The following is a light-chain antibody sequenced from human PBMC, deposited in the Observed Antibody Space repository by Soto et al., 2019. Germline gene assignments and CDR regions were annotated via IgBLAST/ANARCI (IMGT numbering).Light chain of an antibody. Sequence: IVLTQSPGTLSLSPWERATLSCRASQSVSSHLAWYQQKPGQAPRLLIYNATNRATGIPDRFSGSGSGTDFTLTISRLEPEDFAVYYCQKYSSTPRSFGQGTKVDIK. CDR2: NAT. CDR1: QSVSSH. CDR3: QKYSSTPRS. J-gene: IGKJ1*01. V-gene: IGKV3-20*01.